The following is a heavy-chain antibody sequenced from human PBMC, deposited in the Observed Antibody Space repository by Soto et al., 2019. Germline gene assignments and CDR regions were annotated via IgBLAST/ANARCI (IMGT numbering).Heavy chain of an antibody. CDR1: GYTFTSYG. V-gene: IGHV1-46*01. Sequence: GTSVKVSCKAPGYTFTSYGISCVRQAPGQGLEWMGIINPSGGSTSYAQKFQGRVTMTRDTSTSTVYMELSSLRSEDTAVYYCARSAHYYDSSGYADGAFDIWGQGTMVTVSS. D-gene: IGHD3-22*01. CDR2: INPSGGST. CDR3: ARSAHYYDSSGYADGAFDI. J-gene: IGHJ3*02.